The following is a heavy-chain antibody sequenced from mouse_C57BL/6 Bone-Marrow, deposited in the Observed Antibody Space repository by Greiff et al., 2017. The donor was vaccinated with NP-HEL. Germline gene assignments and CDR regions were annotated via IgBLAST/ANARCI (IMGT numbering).Heavy chain of an antibody. V-gene: IGHV2-2*01. CDR1: GFSLTSYG. J-gene: IGHJ1*03. CDR3: ARKGGLRRDWYFDV. Sequence: VKLQQSGPGLVQPSQSLSITCTVSGFSLTSYGVHWVRQSPGKGLEWLGVIWSGGSTDYNAAFISRLSISKDNSKSQVFFKMNSLQADDTAIYYCARKGGLRRDWYFDVWGTGTTVTVSS. D-gene: IGHD2-4*01. CDR2: IWSGGST.